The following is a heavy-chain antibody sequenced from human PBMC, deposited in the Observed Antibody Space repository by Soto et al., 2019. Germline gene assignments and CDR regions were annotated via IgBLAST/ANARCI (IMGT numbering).Heavy chain of an antibody. CDR2: ISGSGGST. CDR1: GFTFSSYA. CDR3: ATPYYDYIWGSYRFHYYYMDV. D-gene: IGHD3-16*02. V-gene: IGHV3-23*01. Sequence: EVQLLESGGGLVQPGGSLRLSCAASGFTFSSYAMSWVRQAPGKGLEWVSAISGSGGSTYYADSVKGRFTISRDNSKNTMYLQMNSLRAEDTAVYYCATPYYDYIWGSYRFHYYYMDVWGNGTTVTVSS. J-gene: IGHJ6*03.